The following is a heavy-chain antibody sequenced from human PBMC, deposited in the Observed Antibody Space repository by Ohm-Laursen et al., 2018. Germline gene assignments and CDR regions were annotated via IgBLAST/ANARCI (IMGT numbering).Heavy chain of an antibody. CDR2: VNPSGGGT. D-gene: IGHD2-2*01. J-gene: IGHJ6*02. CDR3: ARDLAPYAGAFSAIQHYPYGLDV. V-gene: IGHV1-2*02. Sequence: GASVKVSCKASGYTFTSYDINWVRQATGQGLEWMGWVNPSGGGTNYAPSYQGRVSMTSDTSITTAYMDLNSLRFDDAAVYFCARDLAPYAGAFSAIQHYPYGLDVWGQGTTVTVSS. CDR1: GYTFTSYD.